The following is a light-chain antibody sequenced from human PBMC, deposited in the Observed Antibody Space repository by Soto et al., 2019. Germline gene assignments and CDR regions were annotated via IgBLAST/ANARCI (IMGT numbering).Light chain of an antibody. CDR2: GAS. V-gene: IGKV3-20*01. J-gene: IGKJ4*01. CDR1: QSVSSSY. Sequence: EIVLTQSPGTLSLSPGERATLSCRASQSVSSSYLAWFQQKPGQAPRLLIYGASSSATGIPERFSGSGSGTDFTITISSLDPEDFAVYYCQQYRSSPITFGGGTKVAIK. CDR3: QQYRSSPIT.